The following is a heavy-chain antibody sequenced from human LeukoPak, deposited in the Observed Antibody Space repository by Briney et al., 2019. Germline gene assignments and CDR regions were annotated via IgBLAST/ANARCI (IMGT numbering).Heavy chain of an antibody. D-gene: IGHD2-15*01. Sequence: SETLSLTCTVSGGSISSSSYYWGWIRQPPGKGLEWIGSIYYSGSTYYNPSLKSRVTISVDTSKNQFSLKLSSVTAADTAVYYCANGGYCSGGGCYYNLFDYWGQGTLVTVSS. J-gene: IGHJ4*02. V-gene: IGHV4-39*01. CDR1: GGSISSSSYY. CDR2: IYYSGST. CDR3: ANGGYCSGGGCYYNLFDY.